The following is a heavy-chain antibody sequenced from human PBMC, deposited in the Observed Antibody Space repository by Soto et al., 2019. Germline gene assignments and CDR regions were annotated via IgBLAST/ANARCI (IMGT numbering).Heavy chain of an antibody. CDR2: ISCDGSNK. J-gene: IGHJ4*02. Sequence: QVQLVESGGGVVQPGRSLRLSCAASGFTFSSYALHWVRQAPGKGLEWVAVISCDGSNKYYADSVKGRFTISRDNSKNTLYLQMKRLRAGDTAVDYGARSTYVLGSSVFDYWGQGTLVTVSS. CDR3: ARSTYVLGSSVFDY. V-gene: IGHV3-30-3*01. D-gene: IGHD2-15*01. CDR1: GFTFSSYA.